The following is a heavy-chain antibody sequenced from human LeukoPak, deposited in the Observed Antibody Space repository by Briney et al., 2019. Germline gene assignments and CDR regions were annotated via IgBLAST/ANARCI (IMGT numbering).Heavy chain of an antibody. CDR2: ISHSRGT. V-gene: IGHV4-34*01. J-gene: IGHJ4*02. CDR3: ARAGRSGGMY. D-gene: IGHD2-15*01. Sequence: SETLSLTCAVYGGSFSGYYWSWVRQPPGKGLEWIGEISHSRGTNYNPSLKSRVTISVDTSKNQFSLNLSSVTAADTAVYYCARAGRSGGMYWGQGTLVTVSS. CDR1: GGSFSGYY.